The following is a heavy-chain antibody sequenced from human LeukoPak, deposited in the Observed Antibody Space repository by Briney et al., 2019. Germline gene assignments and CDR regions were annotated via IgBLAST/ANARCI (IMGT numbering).Heavy chain of an antibody. V-gene: IGHV1-18*01. CDR2: ISPYNGNT. Sequence: ASVKVSCKASGYTFSNYGISWVRQAPGQGLEWMGWISPYNGNTDYAQKLQGRVTMTTDTSTTTGYMELRSLRSDDTAVYYCARGWLQPYWYFDLWGCGTVVTVSS. CDR1: GYTFSNYG. CDR3: ARGWLQPYWYFDL. D-gene: IGHD5-24*01. J-gene: IGHJ2*01.